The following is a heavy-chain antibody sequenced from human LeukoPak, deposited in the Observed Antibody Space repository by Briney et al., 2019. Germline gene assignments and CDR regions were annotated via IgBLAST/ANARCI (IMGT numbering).Heavy chain of an antibody. D-gene: IGHD3-22*01. Sequence: GGSLRLSCAASGFTFSTYAMTWVRQAPGKGLEWVSAISGSGGSTYYADSVKGRFTISRDNSKNTLYLQMNSLRAEDTAVYYCAKGRDSRGYFDYWGQGTLVTVSS. V-gene: IGHV3-23*01. CDR3: AKGRDSRGYFDY. CDR2: ISGSGGST. J-gene: IGHJ4*02. CDR1: GFTFSTYA.